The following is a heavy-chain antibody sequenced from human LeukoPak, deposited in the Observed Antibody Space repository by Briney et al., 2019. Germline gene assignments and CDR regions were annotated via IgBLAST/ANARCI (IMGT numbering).Heavy chain of an antibody. CDR2: ISGSGGST. J-gene: IGHJ5*02. CDR1: GFTFSSYA. V-gene: IGHV3-23*01. Sequence: PGGSLRLSCAASGFTFSSYAMSWVRQAPGKGLEWVSAISGSGGSTYYADSVKGRFTISRDNSKNTLYLQMNSLRAEDTAVYYCARERGGGEDFDVWFDPWGQGTLVTVSS. D-gene: IGHD3-16*01. CDR3: ARERGGGEDFDVWFDP.